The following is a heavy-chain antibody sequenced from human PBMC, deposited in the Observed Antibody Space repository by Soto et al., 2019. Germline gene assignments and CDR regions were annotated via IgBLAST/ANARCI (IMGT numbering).Heavy chain of an antibody. J-gene: IGHJ4*02. CDR2: ISYSGNT. D-gene: IGHD2-15*01. V-gene: IGHV4-59*01. Sequence: ETLSLTCTVSGGSIISGYWSWIRQPPGKGLEWIGYISYSGNTNYNPSLKSRVTMSVDTPKNQFSLRLSSVTTADTAVYYCAGLRGYAGSPIDYWGQGTLVTVSS. CDR3: AGLRGYAGSPIDY. CDR1: GGSIISGY.